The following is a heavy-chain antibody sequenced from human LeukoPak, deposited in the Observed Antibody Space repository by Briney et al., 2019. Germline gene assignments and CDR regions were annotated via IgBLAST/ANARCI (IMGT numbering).Heavy chain of an antibody. Sequence: SETLSLTCTVSGGSISSYHWSWIRQPPGKGLEWIGYIYSSGSTSYNPSLKSRIAISVDTSKNQFSLKLSSVTAADTAVYYCARRISGGSSDYWGQGTLVTVSS. CDR3: ARRISGGSSDY. CDR2: IYSSGST. D-gene: IGHD2-15*01. V-gene: IGHV4-59*08. CDR1: GGSISSYH. J-gene: IGHJ4*02.